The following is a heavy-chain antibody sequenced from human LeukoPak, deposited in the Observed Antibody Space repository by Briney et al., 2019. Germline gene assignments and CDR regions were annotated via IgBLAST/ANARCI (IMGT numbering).Heavy chain of an antibody. Sequence: GASVTVSCTASGGTFSSYAISWVRQAPGQGLEWMGGIIPIFGTANYAQKFQGRVTITADESTSTAYMELSSLRSEDTAVYYCARGIQHGDSPNWFDPWGQGTLVTVSS. J-gene: IGHJ5*02. CDR3: ARGIQHGDSPNWFDP. D-gene: IGHD4-17*01. V-gene: IGHV1-69*13. CDR2: IIPIFGTA. CDR1: GGTFSSYA.